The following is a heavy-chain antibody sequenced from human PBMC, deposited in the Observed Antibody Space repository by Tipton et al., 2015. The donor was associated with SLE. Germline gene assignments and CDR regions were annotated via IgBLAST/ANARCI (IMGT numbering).Heavy chain of an antibody. D-gene: IGHD1-14*01. J-gene: IGHJ4*02. CDR1: GYSISSGYY. CDR3: ATHVAESPWASTKDIYYFDS. V-gene: IGHV4-38-2*01. Sequence: LRLSCAVSGYSISSGYYWGWIRQPPGKGLEWIGSIYHSGSTYYNPSLKSRVTISVDTSKNHFSLKLDSVSAADAAVYYCATHVAESPWASTKDIYYFDSWGQGTLVTVSS. CDR2: IYHSGST.